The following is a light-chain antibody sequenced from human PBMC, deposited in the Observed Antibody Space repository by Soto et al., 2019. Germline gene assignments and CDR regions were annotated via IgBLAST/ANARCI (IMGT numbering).Light chain of an antibody. CDR3: QQYNNWPPIT. CDR1: QSVSTSF. V-gene: IGKV3-20*01. CDR2: GAF. J-gene: IGKJ5*01. Sequence: EVVLTQSPGTLSLSPRERATLSSRASQSVSTSFLAWYRQKPGQATSLLIYGAFSRATGIPDRFSGSGSGTDFTLTISSLEPEDFAFYYCQQYNNWPPITFGQGTRLEIK.